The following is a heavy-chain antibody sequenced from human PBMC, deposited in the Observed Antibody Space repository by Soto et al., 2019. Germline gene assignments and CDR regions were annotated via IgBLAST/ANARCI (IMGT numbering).Heavy chain of an antibody. Sequence: QVQLVQSGAEVRKPGSSVKVSCKISGGTFTNYVISWLRQAPGQGLEWMGGLIPIFGAANLGQKFQGRVTITADESTSTVNMELSSLTSEDTAVSYCARGRSSPNFDPWGQGTLVTVSS. CDR3: ARGRSSPNFDP. V-gene: IGHV1-69*01. CDR2: LIPIFGAA. J-gene: IGHJ5*02. CDR1: GGTFTNYV. D-gene: IGHD6-6*01.